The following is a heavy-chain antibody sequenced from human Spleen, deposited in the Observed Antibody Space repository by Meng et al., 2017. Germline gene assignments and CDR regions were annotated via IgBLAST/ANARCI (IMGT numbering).Heavy chain of an antibody. CDR2: IYYSGST. D-gene: IGHD6-19*01. V-gene: IGHV4-39*07. Sequence: SETLSLTCTVSGGSISSSSYYWGWIRQPPGKGLEWIGSIYYSGSTYYNPSLKSRVTISVDTSKNQFSLKLSSVTAADTAVYYCARRIAMGGYFDYWGQGTLVTVSS. CDR1: GGSISSSSYY. J-gene: IGHJ4*02. CDR3: ARRIAMGGYFDY.